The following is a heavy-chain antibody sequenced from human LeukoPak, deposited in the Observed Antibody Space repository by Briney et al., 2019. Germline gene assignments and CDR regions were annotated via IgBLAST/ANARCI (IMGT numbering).Heavy chain of an antibody. D-gene: IGHD2-2*02. CDR2: IYYIGST. V-gene: IGHV4-30-4*08. J-gene: IGHJ6*03. CDR1: GGSISSGDYY. CDR3: ARAPYCSSTSCYIGHYYYYMDV. Sequence: PSETLSLTCTLSGGSISSGDYYWSWIRQPPGKGVEWIGYIYYIGSTNYNPFLKSRVTISVDTSKNQFSLKLSSVTAADTAVYYCARAPYCSSTSCYIGHYYYYMDVWGKGTTVTVSS.